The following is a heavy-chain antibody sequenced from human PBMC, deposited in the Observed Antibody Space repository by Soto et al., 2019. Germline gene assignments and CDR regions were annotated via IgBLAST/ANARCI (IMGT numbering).Heavy chain of an antibody. CDR2: IWHDGSEI. J-gene: IGHJ4*02. Sequence: GGSLRLSCVVPGSIFSGYGMHWFRQAPGKGLEWVAVIWHDGSEIYYADSVKGRFTISRDNAKNSLYLQMNSLRAEDTALYYCAKDRGGQPIFGGVPRGQRAYRGQQTLVRVAS. CDR3: AKDRGGQPIFGGVPRGQRAY. D-gene: IGHD3-3*01. V-gene: IGHV3-33*03. CDR1: GSIFSGYG.